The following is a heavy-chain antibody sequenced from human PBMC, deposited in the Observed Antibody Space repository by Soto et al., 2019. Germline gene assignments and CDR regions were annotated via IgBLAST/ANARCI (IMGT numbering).Heavy chain of an antibody. J-gene: IGHJ4*02. CDR1: GFTFSNAW. Sequence: EVQLVESGGGLVKPGGSLRLSCTASGFTFSNAWMSWVRQAPGKGLEWVGRIKRETDGGTADHAAPVKGRVTISRDDSKNTLYLQMNSLRAEDTAVYYCARLYGDYSYFDYWGQGTLVTVSS. CDR2: IKRETDGGTA. V-gene: IGHV3-15*01. CDR3: ARLYGDYSYFDY. D-gene: IGHD4-17*01.